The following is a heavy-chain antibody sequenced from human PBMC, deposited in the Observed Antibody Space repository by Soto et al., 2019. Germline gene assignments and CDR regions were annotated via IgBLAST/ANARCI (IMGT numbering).Heavy chain of an antibody. CDR1: GVSIHNSHSF. V-gene: IGHV4-39*01. J-gene: IGHJ5*01. D-gene: IGHD2-21*01. CDR3: GRVVEGATRHTDPDS. Sequence: PSETLSLTCTVSGVSIHNSHSFWAWIRQPPGKGLQFIASVYHNGGAHYNSSLKSRVTISVGTANNQVSLRMRSLTAADTAFYYCGRVVEGATRHTDPDSWGQGILVTVSS. CDR2: VYHNGGA.